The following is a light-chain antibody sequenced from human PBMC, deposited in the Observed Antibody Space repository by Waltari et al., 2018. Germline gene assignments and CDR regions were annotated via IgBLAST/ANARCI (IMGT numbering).Light chain of an antibody. Sequence: DIQMPQSPLLLSAPVRGSVNITRRARQSVSSYLNWYQQRPGQAPNLLIYATSNLQSGVPSRFSGSGFETDFTLTISSLRPEDFAAHYCQQTYNTPWTFGQGTKVEIQ. CDR2: ATS. CDR3: QQTYNTPWT. V-gene: IGKV1-39*01. CDR1: QSVSSY. J-gene: IGKJ1*01.